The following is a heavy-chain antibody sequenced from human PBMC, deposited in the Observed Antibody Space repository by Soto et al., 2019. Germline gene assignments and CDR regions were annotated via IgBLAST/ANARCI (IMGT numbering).Heavy chain of an antibody. D-gene: IGHD2-2*02. CDR3: ARMGVPYTYAFDI. Sequence: GSGPYAGEPTQTLTLTCTFSGFSLSTSGMRVSWIRQPPGKALEWLARIDWDDDKFYSTSLKTRLTISKDTSKNQVVLTMTNMDPVDTATYYCARMGVPYTYAFDIWGQGTMVTVSS. CDR2: IDWDDDK. V-gene: IGHV2-70*04. J-gene: IGHJ3*02. CDR1: GFSLSTSGMR.